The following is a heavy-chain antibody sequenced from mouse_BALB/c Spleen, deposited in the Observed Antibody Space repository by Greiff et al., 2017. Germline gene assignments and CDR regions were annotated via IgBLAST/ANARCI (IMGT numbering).Heavy chain of an antibody. CDR2: IRNKANGYTT. CDR3: ARDRSRNWDGFAY. CDR1: GFTFTDYY. Sequence: EVQLVESGGGLVQPGGSLRLSCAPSGFTFTDYYMSWVRQPPGKALEWLGFIRNKANGYTTEYSASVKGRFTISRDNSQSILYLQMNTLRAEDSATYYCARDRSRNWDGFAYWGQGTLVTVSA. J-gene: IGHJ3*01. D-gene: IGHD4-1*01. V-gene: IGHV7-3*02.